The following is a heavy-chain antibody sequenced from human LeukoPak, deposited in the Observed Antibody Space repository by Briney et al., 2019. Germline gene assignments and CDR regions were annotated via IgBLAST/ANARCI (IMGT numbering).Heavy chain of an antibody. CDR2: ISSSSIYV. CDR3: TREDNWYFDL. J-gene: IGHJ2*01. CDR1: GFTFSDYD. V-gene: IGHV3-21*04. Sequence: GGSLRLSCAASGFTFSDYDMNWVRQAPGKGLEWVSSISSSSIYVSYADSVKGRYTISRDNAKNSLYLQLNSLRAEDTAVYYCTREDNWYFDLWGRGTLVTVSS.